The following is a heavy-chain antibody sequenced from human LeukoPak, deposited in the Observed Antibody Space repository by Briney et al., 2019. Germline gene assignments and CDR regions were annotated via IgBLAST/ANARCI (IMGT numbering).Heavy chain of an antibody. D-gene: IGHD1-26*01. Sequence: PGGSLRLSCAASGFTFSGYPIHWDRQAPGKGLEWVSTIYSDGYTYYAGSVKGRFTISRDNSKKTLYLQMNSLRAEDTAVYYCTRGGAGYPFDYWGQGTLVTVSS. CDR1: GFTFSGYP. CDR2: IYSDGYT. CDR3: TRGGAGYPFDY. V-gene: IGHV3-53*01. J-gene: IGHJ4*02.